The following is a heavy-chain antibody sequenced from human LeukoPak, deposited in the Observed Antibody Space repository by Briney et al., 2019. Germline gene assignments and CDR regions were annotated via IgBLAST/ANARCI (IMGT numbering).Heavy chain of an antibody. Sequence: GASVKVSCKASGSTFSSYAISWVRQAPGHGLEWMGRIIPIFGTANYAQKFQGRVTITTDESTSTAYMELSSLRSEDTAVYYCASRVRGGSAANYYYYMDVWGKGTTVTVSS. V-gene: IGHV1-69*05. D-gene: IGHD3-10*01. CDR3: ASRVRGGSAANYYYYMDV. J-gene: IGHJ6*03. CDR1: GSTFSSYA. CDR2: IIPIFGTA.